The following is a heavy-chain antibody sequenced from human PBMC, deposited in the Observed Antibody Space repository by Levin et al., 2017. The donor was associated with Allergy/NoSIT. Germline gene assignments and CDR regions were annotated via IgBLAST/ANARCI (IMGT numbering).Heavy chain of an antibody. CDR3: ARRYYGLGTYYMDV. CDR2: IYRGGTT. J-gene: IGHJ6*03. D-gene: IGHD3-10*01. V-gene: IGHV3-66*01. Sequence: GGSLRLSCAASGFTVSSNYMSWVRQAPGKGLEWVSLIYRGGTTYYADSAKGRFTISRDNSNNTLYLQMNSLRAEDTAVYYCARRYYGLGTYYMDVWGKGTTVTVAS. CDR1: GFTVSSNY.